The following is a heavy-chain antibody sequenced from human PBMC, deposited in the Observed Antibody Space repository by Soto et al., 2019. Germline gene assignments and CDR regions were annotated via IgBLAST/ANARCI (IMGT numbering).Heavy chain of an antibody. V-gene: IGHV1-18*01. J-gene: IGHJ3*02. CDR2: ISAYNGNT. CDR3: ARDEYQLLSKTYDAFDI. D-gene: IGHD2-2*01. CDR1: GYTFTSYG. Sequence: ASVKVSCKASGYTFTSYGISWVRQAPGQGLEWMGWISAYNGNTNYAQKLQGRVTMTTDTSTSTAYMELRSLRSDDTAVYYCARDEYQLLSKTYDAFDIWGQGTMVTVSS.